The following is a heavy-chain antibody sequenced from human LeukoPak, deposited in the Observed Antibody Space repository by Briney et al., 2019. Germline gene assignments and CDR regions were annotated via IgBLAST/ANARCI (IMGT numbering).Heavy chain of an antibody. CDR3: ARWLHGPRIFGY. CDR2: IYSGGST. CDR1: GFTVSSNY. Sequence: PGGSLRLSCAASGFTVSSNYMSWVRQAPGKGLEWVSVIYSGGSTYYADSVKGRFTISRDNAKNSLYLQMNSLRAEDTAVYYCARWLHGPRIFGYWGQGTLVTVSS. D-gene: IGHD5-24*01. J-gene: IGHJ4*02. V-gene: IGHV3-53*01.